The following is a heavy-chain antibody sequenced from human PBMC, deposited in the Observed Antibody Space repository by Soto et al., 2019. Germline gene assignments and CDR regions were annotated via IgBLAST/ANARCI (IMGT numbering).Heavy chain of an antibody. CDR1: GGSISSSNW. Sequence: QVQLQESGPGLVKPSGTLSLTCAVSGGSISSSNWWSWVRQPPGKGLEWIGEIYHSGSTNYNPSLKRLVTISVDKSKNHFSLTLRSVTAADTAVYYCARVSGSYYYGMDVWGQGTTVTVSS. V-gene: IGHV4-4*02. CDR2: IYHSGST. D-gene: IGHD1-26*01. CDR3: ARVSGSYYYGMDV. J-gene: IGHJ6*02.